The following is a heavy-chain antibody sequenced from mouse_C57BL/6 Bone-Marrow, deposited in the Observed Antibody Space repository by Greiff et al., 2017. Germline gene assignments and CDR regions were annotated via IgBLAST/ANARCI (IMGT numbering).Heavy chain of an antibody. D-gene: IGHD2-1*01. CDR1: GYSITSGYY. CDR2: ISYDGSN. J-gene: IGHJ1*03. Sequence: EVKLQESGPGLVKPSQSLSLTCSVTGYSITSGYYWNWIRQFPGNKLEWMGYISYDGSNNYNPSLKNRISITRDTSKNQFFLKLNSVTTEDTATYYCARDPGNYWYFDVWGTGTTVTVSS. CDR3: ARDPGNYWYFDV. V-gene: IGHV3-6*01.